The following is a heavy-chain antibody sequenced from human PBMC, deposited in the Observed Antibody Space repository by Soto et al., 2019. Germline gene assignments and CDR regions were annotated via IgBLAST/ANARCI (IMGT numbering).Heavy chain of an antibody. D-gene: IGHD4-17*01. J-gene: IGHJ3*02. V-gene: IGHV1-18*04. CDR2: VRGHAGET. Sequence: QVQLVQSGTEVKKPGASVKVYCKASSYTFTRYGISWVRQAPGHGLEGMGGVRGHAGETNYARNLRGRDTMTTDTSTSTAYLERRNLRSDDTALYACARDWDYGDNDDGFDIWGQGTMVIVTS. CDR3: ARDWDYGDNDDGFDI. CDR1: SYTFTRYG.